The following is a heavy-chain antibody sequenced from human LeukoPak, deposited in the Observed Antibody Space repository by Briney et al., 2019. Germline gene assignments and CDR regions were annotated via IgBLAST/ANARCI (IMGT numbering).Heavy chain of an antibody. V-gene: IGHV4-59*08. D-gene: IGHD2-2*01. J-gene: IGHJ4*02. CDR3: ARHSCSSTSCSLDY. CDR2: IYYSGST. CDR1: GGSISSYY. Sequence: PSETLSLTCTVSGGSISSYYWSWIRQPPGKGLEWIGYIYYSGSTNYNPSLKSRVTISVDTSKNQFSLKLSSVTAADTAVYYCARHSCSSTSCSLDYWGQGTLVTVSS.